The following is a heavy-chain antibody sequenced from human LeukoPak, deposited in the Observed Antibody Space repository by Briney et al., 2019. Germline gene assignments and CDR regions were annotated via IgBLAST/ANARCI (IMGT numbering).Heavy chain of an antibody. CDR2: ISAYDGDT. CDR3: ARIRDGAFDI. J-gene: IGHJ3*02. CDR1: GYTFISYG. Sequence: ASVKVSCKASGYTFISYGINWGRQAPGQGLEWMGWISAYDGDTNYAHKFQGRVTMTTDTSTRTASMELRSLRSDDTAVYYCARIRDGAFDIWGQGTMVTVSS. D-gene: IGHD5-24*01. V-gene: IGHV1-18*01.